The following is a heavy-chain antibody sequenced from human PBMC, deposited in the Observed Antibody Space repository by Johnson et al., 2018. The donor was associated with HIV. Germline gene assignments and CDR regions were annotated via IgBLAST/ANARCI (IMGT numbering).Heavy chain of an antibody. CDR1: GFTFSSYT. D-gene: IGHD3-22*01. J-gene: IGHJ3*02. CDR3: ARGWRGITMIDAFYI. Sequence: VQLVESGGGLVQPGRSLRLSCAASGFTFSSYTMHWVRQAPGKGLEWVANIKQDGSEKYYVDSVKGRFTISRDNSKNSLYLQMNSLRAEDTAVYYCARGWRGITMIDAFYIGGLGTMVTVAS. V-gene: IGHV3-7*01. CDR2: IKQDGSEK.